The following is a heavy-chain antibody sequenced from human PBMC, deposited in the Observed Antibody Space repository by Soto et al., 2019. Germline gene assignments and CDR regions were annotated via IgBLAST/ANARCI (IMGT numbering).Heavy chain of an antibody. CDR3: VKDSESSGYLTHLDY. D-gene: IGHD3-22*01. Sequence: EVQLAESGGSLVQPGRSLRLSCVDSGFTFDDYAIHWVRQTPGKGLEWVSGLTWNGEVLGYADSVKGRFTISRDNDKNSLYLEMNSLRPEDTGLYYCVKDSESSGYLTHLDYWGHGSLVTVSS. J-gene: IGHJ4*01. CDR1: GFTFDDYA. V-gene: IGHV3-9*01. CDR2: LTWNGEVL.